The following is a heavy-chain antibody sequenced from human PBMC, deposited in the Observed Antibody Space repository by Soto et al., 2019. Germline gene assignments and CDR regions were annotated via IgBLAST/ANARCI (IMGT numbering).Heavy chain of an antibody. CDR2: VNHSGST. Sequence: QVQLQQWGAGLLKPSETLSLTCGVYGGSFSGYYWSWIHQPPGKGLEWIGEVNHSGSTNYNPSLKSRVTISVDTSKNQFSLKLSSVTVADTALYYCARKYLPYYGSGSPYGMDVWGQGTTVTVSS. V-gene: IGHV4-34*01. CDR1: GGSFSGYY. CDR3: ARKYLPYYGSGSPYGMDV. J-gene: IGHJ6*02. D-gene: IGHD3-10*01.